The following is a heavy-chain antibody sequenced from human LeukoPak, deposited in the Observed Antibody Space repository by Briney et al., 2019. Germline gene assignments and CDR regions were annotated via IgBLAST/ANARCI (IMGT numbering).Heavy chain of an antibody. CDR3: ARAGHSSSWYSLNY. CDR1: GGSISSGDHY. J-gene: IGHJ4*02. V-gene: IGHV4-30-4*08. CDR2: IYYSGST. Sequence: SETLSLTCTVSGGSISSGDHYWSWIRQPPGKGLEWIGYIYYSGSTYYNPSLKSRVTISVDTSKNQFSLKLSSVTAADTAVYYCARAGHSSSWYSLNYWGQGTLVTVSS. D-gene: IGHD6-13*01.